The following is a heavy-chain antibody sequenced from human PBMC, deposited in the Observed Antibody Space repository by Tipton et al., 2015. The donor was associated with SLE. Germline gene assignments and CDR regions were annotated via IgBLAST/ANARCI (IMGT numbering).Heavy chain of an antibody. CDR3: ARYSGRYFFDY. CDR1: GGSISSSSSY. CDR2: IYYSGST. V-gene: IGHV4-39*07. D-gene: IGHD6-13*01. J-gene: IGHJ4*02. Sequence: TLSLTCTVSGGSISSSSSYWGWIRQPPGKGLEWIVSIYYSGSTYYNPSLKSRVTISVDTSKNQFSLKLSSVTAADTAVYYCARYSGRYFFDYWGQGTLVTVSS.